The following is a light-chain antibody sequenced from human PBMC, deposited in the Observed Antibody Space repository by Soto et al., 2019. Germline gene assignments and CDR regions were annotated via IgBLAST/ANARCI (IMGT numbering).Light chain of an antibody. J-gene: IGKJ5*01. V-gene: IGKV3-20*01. CDR2: DVS. CDR1: QSVGSNY. Sequence: ETVLTQSPGTLSLSPGERATLSCRASQSVGSNYLAWYQQKPGQAPRLLIYDVSSRATGIPDRFSGSGSETDFTLTISRLEPEDFAVYHCQQYVSLPVTFGQGTRLEIK. CDR3: QQYVSLPVT.